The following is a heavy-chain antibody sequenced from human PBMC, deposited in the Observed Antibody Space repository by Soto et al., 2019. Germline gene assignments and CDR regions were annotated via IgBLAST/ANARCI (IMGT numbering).Heavy chain of an antibody. J-gene: IGHJ4*02. CDR2: ISSSSSYI. Sequence: GGSLRLSCAASGFTFSSYSMNWVRQAPGKGLEWVSSISSSSSYIYYADSVKGRFTISRDNAKNSLYLQMNSLRAEDTAVYYCASLGPSFLPYCTNGVCYTDYWGQGTLVTVSS. CDR3: ASLGPSFLPYCTNGVCYTDY. D-gene: IGHD2-8*01. CDR1: GFTFSSYS. V-gene: IGHV3-21*01.